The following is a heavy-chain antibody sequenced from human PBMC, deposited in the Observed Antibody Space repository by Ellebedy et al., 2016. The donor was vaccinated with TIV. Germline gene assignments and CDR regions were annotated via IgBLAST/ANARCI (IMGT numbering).Heavy chain of an antibody. CDR3: ARERSGPQLNWFDP. Sequence: ASVKVSXXASGYTFTGYYMHWVRQAPGQGLEWMGWINPNSGGTNYAQKFQGWVTMTRDTSISTAYMELSRLRSDDTAVYYCARERSGPQLNWFDPWGQGTLVTVSS. CDR2: INPNSGGT. J-gene: IGHJ5*02. CDR1: GYTFTGYY. D-gene: IGHD2-2*01. V-gene: IGHV1-2*04.